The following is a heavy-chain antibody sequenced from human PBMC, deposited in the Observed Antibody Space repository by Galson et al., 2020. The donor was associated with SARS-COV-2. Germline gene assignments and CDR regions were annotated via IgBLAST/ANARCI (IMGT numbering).Heavy chain of an antibody. CDR2: IIPILGIA. V-gene: IGHV1-69*04. Sequence: SVQVSCKASGGTFSSYTISWVRQAPGQGLEWMGRIIPILGIANYAQKFQGRVTITADKSTSTAYMELSSLRSEDTAVYYCARDHPVTTAPSGYYYGMDVWGQGTTVTVSS. CDR1: GGTFSSYT. D-gene: IGHD4-4*01. J-gene: IGHJ6*02. CDR3: ARDHPVTTAPSGYYYGMDV.